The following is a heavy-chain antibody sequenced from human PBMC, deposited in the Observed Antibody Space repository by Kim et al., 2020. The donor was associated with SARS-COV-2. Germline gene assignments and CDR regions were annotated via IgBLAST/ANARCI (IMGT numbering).Heavy chain of an antibody. Sequence: GGSLRLSCAASGFIFSDYSMNWVRQAPGKGLEWVSSISSSSSYIYYADSVKGRFTISRDNAKNSLYLQMNSLRGEDTAVYYCARDRVVPGPIPTYYGMDVWGQGTTVTVSS. V-gene: IGHV3-21*01. CDR2: ISSSSSYI. J-gene: IGHJ6*02. CDR1: GFIFSDYS. CDR3: ARDRVVPGPIPTYYGMDV. D-gene: IGHD2-2*01.